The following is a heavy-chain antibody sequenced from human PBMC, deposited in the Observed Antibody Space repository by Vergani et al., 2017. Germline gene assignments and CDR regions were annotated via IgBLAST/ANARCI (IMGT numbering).Heavy chain of an antibody. D-gene: IGHD3-16*01. Sequence: QVQLVESGGGVVQRGGSLRLSRATPGFTLSNYDMQWIRQGPGKGLEFVAFIQFDGSNQYYAHSVKGRFTLSRDFSKNTLYLQMNSLRTDDTATYYCAKHFRGWGIDYWGQGTQVIVSS. CDR1: GFTLSNYD. CDR3: AKHFRGWGIDY. V-gene: IGHV3-30*02. J-gene: IGHJ4*02. CDR2: IQFDGSNQ.